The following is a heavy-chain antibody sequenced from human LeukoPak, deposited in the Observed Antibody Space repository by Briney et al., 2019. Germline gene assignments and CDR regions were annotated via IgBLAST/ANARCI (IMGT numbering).Heavy chain of an antibody. CDR1: GFIFSSYG. CDR3: ARDKFGAAGNLFDY. D-gene: IGHD6-13*01. J-gene: IGHJ4*02. Sequence: PGGSLRLSCAASGFIFSSYGMHWVRQAPDKGLEWVAFIRYDGSRKYYADSVKGRFTISRDNAKNTLYLQMNSLRAEDTAVYYCARDKFGAAGNLFDYWGQGTLVTVSS. V-gene: IGHV3-30*02. CDR2: IRYDGSRK.